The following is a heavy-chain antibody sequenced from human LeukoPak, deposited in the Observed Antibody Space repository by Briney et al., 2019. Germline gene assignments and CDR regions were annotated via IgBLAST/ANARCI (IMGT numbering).Heavy chain of an antibody. D-gene: IGHD3-22*01. Sequence: PGGSLRLSCAASGFTFSSYAMHWVRQAPGKGPQYVSAISGDGGSTYYADSVKGRFTISRDNSKNTLYLQMNSLRAEDTAVYYCARDTSYYYDSSGYLQDYWGQGTLVTVSS. CDR2: ISGDGGST. J-gene: IGHJ4*02. CDR3: ARDTSYYYDSSGYLQDY. V-gene: IGHV3-64*02. CDR1: GFTFSSYA.